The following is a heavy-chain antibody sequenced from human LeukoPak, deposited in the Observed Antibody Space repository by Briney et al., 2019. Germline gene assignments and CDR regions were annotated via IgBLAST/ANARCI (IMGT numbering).Heavy chain of an antibody. D-gene: IGHD2-8*01. J-gene: IGHJ4*02. Sequence: SETLSLTCTVSGGSISSSSYYWGWIRQPPGKGLEWIGSIYYSGSTYYNPSLKSRVTISVDTSKNQFSLKLSSVTAADKAVYYCARQACTNGVCYVADYWGQGTLGTVSS. CDR2: IYYSGST. CDR1: GGSISSSSYY. V-gene: IGHV4-39*01. CDR3: ARQACTNGVCYVADY.